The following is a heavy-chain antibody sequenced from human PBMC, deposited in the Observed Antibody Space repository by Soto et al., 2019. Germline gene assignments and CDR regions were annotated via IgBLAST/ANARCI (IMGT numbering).Heavy chain of an antibody. CDR2: IYYSGST. D-gene: IGHD6-25*01. CDR1: GGSFSGYY. J-gene: IGHJ4*02. CDR3: ARLGQRRPYYFDY. V-gene: IGHV4-59*08. Sequence: SETLSLTCAVYGGSFSGYYWSWIRQPPGKGLEWIGYIYYSGSTNYNPSLKSRVTISVDTSKNQFSLKLSSVTAADTAVYYCARLGQRRPYYFDYWGQGTLVTVSS.